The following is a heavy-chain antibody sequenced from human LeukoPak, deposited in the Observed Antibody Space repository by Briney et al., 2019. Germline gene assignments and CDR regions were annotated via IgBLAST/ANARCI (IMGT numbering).Heavy chain of an antibody. D-gene: IGHD6-19*01. Sequence: ASVTVSCKASGYTFTCYYMHWVRHAPGQGLELMGWINPNSGGTNYAQKFQGRVTMTRDTSISTAYMELSRLRSDDTAVYYCARPTSLARYSSGTRSSDYWGQGTLVTVSS. J-gene: IGHJ4*02. CDR3: ARPTSLARYSSGTRSSDY. CDR2: INPNSGGT. CDR1: GYTFTCYY. V-gene: IGHV1-2*02.